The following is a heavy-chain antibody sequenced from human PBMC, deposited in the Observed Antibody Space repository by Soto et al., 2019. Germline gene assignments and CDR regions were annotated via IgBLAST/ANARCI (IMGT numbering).Heavy chain of an antibody. CDR1: GSTFSNYG. D-gene: IGHD3-22*01. CDR2: ISYDGSNK. V-gene: IGHV3-30*18. Sequence: QVQLVESGGGVVQPGRSLRLSCAASGSTFSNYGIHWVRQAPGKGLERVAVISYDGSNKNYADSVKGRFTISRDNSKNTVYLQMNSLRAEDTAVYYCAQDTYYYDSSGYYVFDYWGQGTLVTVTS. CDR3: AQDTYYYDSSGYYVFDY. J-gene: IGHJ4*02.